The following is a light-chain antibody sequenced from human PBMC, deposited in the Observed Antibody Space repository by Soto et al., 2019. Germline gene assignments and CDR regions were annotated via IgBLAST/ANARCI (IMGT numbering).Light chain of an antibody. J-gene: IGKJ1*01. CDR2: AAS. Sequence: EIVLMQSPDTLSLSPGERATLSCSASQSGIGTYLAWFQHKPGQAPRLLIYAASNRATGLPDRFGGSGFGTDFALTISGVEPEDLAVYYCHQYGTPPWTVGQGNKVDMK. CDR3: HQYGTPPWT. CDR1: QSGIGTY. V-gene: IGKV3-20*01.